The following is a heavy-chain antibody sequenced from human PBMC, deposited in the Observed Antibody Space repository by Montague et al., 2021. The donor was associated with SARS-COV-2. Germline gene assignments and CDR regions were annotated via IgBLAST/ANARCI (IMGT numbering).Heavy chain of an antibody. J-gene: IGHJ6*02. CDR2: IYSRGST. Sequence: SETLSLTRTVSGGSIRSGSYNWSWIRRPAGKGLEWIGRIYSRGSTNYXPSLKSRVTMSVDTSKNQFSLKVSSVTAADTAVYYCARDYGDYSYYYGLDVWGQGTTVTVSS. CDR1: GGSIRSGSYN. CDR3: ARDYGDYSYYYGLDV. D-gene: IGHD4-17*01. V-gene: IGHV4-61*02.